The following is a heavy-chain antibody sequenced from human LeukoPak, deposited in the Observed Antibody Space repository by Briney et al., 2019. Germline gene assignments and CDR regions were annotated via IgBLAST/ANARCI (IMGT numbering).Heavy chain of an antibody. J-gene: IGHJ6*03. CDR2: ISGSGGST. CDR1: GFTFSSYA. V-gene: IGHV3-23*01. Sequence: GGSLRLSCAASGFTFSSYAMSWVRQAPGKGLEWVSAISGSGGSTYYADSVKGRFSISRDNTKNTRYLQMNSLRAEDTAVYYCAKDSYYYYIDVWGKGTTVTVSS. CDR3: AKDSYYYYIDV.